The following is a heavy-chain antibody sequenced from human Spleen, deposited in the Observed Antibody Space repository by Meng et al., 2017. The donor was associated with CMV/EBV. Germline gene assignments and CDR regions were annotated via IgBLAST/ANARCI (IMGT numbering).Heavy chain of an antibody. Sequence: SVKVSCKASGYTFTSYYMHWVRQAPGQGLEWMGGIIPMFGTPNFAQKFQGRVTIITDESTSTAYMELSSLRSEDTAMYYCAREMASYGGSYYDDYWGQGTLVTVS. CDR1: GYTFTSYY. D-gene: IGHD1-26*01. CDR3: AREMASYGGSYYDDY. J-gene: IGHJ4*02. CDR2: IIPMFGTP. V-gene: IGHV1-69*05.